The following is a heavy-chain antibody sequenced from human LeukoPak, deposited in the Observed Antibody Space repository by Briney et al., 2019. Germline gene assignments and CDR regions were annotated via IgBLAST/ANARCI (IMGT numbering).Heavy chain of an antibody. CDR2: INTDGNST. CDR1: GFTFSSYW. V-gene: IGHV3-74*01. CDR3: ARVTPHGYTDFDY. D-gene: IGHD5-24*01. J-gene: IGHJ4*02. Sequence: GGSLRLSCAASGFTFSSYWMHWVRQVPGKGLVWVSRINTDGNSTRYADSVKGRFTISGDNAKNSLYLQMNSLRAEDTAVYYCARVTPHGYTDFDYWGQGTLVTVSS.